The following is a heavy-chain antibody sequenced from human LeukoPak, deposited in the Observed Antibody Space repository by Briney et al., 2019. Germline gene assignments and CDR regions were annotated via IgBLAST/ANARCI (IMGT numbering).Heavy chain of an antibody. D-gene: IGHD2-15*01. CDR2: IYYSGST. CDR3: ARGGGTGNWFDP. V-gene: IGHV4-59*01. CDR1: GGSISSYY. Sequence: SETLSLTCTVSGGSISSYYWSWIRQPSGKGLEWIGYIYYSGSTNYNPSLKGRVTISVDTSKNQFSLKLSSVTAADTAVYYCARGGGTGNWFDPWGQGTLVTVSS. J-gene: IGHJ5*02.